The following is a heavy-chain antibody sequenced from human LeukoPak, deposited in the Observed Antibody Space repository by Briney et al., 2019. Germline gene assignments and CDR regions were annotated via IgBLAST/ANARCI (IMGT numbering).Heavy chain of an antibody. D-gene: IGHD3-10*01. Sequence: GGSLRLSCAASGFIISSYGMHWVRQAPGKWLEWVAFIRYDGSNKYYADSVKGRFTISRDNSKNTLYLQMNSLRTEDTAVYYCARVFGGWGVVDYWGQGTLVTVSS. J-gene: IGHJ4*02. CDR1: GFIISSYG. V-gene: IGHV3-30*02. CDR3: ARVFGGWGVVDY. CDR2: IRYDGSNK.